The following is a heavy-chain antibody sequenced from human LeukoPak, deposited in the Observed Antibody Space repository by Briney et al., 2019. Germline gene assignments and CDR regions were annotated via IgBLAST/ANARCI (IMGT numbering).Heavy chain of an antibody. D-gene: IGHD3-22*01. CDR3: ARAPLNYYDSSVYYGMDV. CDR1: GFTFSSYW. J-gene: IGHJ6*02. CDR2: INSDGSST. Sequence: GGSLRLSCAASGFTFSSYWMHWLRQAPGKGLVWVSRINSDGSSTSYADSVKGRFTISRDNAKNTLYLQMNSLRAEDTAVYYCARAPLNYYDSSVYYGMDVWGQGTTVTVSS. V-gene: IGHV3-74*01.